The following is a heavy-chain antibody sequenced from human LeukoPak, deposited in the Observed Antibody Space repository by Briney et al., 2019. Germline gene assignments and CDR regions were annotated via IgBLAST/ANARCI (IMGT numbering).Heavy chain of an antibody. CDR2: IRSKNYGGTT. Sequence: SLRVSCTGPGFTFGDDAMNCGSQAPGKGLERVGFIRSKNYGGTTEYAASVKGRFTISRDDSKSIAYLQINSLKTEDTAVYYCTRVIVATKDYWGQGTLVTVSS. CDR1: GFTFGDDA. J-gene: IGHJ4*02. V-gene: IGHV3-49*04. D-gene: IGHD5-12*01. CDR3: TRVIVATKDY.